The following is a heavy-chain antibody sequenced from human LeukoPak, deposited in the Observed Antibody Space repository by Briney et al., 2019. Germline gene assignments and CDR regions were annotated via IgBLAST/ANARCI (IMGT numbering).Heavy chain of an antibody. CDR1: GFTFSSYS. CDR3: ARDYYDILTGYRYVDY. Sequence: PGGSLRLSCAASGFTFSSYSMNWVRQAPGKGLEWVSSISSSSSYIYYADSVKGRFTISRDNAKNSLYLQMNSLRAEDTAVYYCARDYYDILTGYRYVDYWGQGTLVTVSS. D-gene: IGHD3-9*01. V-gene: IGHV3-21*01. CDR2: ISSSSSYI. J-gene: IGHJ4*02.